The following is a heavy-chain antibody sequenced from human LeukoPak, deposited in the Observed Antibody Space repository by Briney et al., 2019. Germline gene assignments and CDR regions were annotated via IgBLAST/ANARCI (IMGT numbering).Heavy chain of an antibody. D-gene: IGHD3-22*01. CDR3: ARAALLQMGPFDY. V-gene: IGHV4-39*07. CDR1: GGSNSSSSYY. CDR2: IYYSGST. J-gene: IGHJ4*02. Sequence: SETLSLTSTVSGGSNSSSSYYWGWIRQPPGKGVEWIGSIYYSGSTYYNPSLKSRVTISIDTSKNQFSLKLTSVTAADTAVYYCARAALLQMGPFDYWGQGTLVTVSS.